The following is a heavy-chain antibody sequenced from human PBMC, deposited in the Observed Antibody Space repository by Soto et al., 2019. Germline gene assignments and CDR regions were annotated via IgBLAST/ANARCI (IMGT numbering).Heavy chain of an antibody. Sequence: GGSLRLSCAASGFTFSSYWMHWVRQAPGKGLVWVSRINSDGSSTSYADSVKGRFTISRDNAKNTLYLQMNSLRAEDTAVYYCARDGELIVGATTDYFDYWGQGTLVTVSS. CDR3: ARDGELIVGATTDYFDY. CDR1: GFTFSSYW. D-gene: IGHD1-26*01. J-gene: IGHJ4*02. CDR2: INSDGSST. V-gene: IGHV3-74*01.